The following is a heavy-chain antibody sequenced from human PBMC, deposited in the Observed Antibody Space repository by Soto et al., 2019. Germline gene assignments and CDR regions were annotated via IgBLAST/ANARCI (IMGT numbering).Heavy chain of an antibody. CDR2: INPKSGGT. D-gene: IGHD2-8*01. J-gene: IGHJ6*02. CDR1: GYSFTDYH. CDR3: ARGDSTDCSNSVCSFFYNHDMDV. V-gene: IGHV1-2*04. Sequence: ASVKVSCKASGYSFTDYHIHWVRQAPGQGLEWLGRINPKSGGTSTAQKFQGWVTMTTDTSISTASMELTRLTSDDTAIYYCARGDSTDCSNSVCSFFYNHDMDVWGQGTTVTVSS.